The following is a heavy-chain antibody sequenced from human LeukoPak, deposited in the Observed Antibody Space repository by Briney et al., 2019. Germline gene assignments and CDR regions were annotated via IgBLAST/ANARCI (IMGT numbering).Heavy chain of an antibody. CDR3: AKDPADAIVVVVAATRPCLNWFDP. D-gene: IGHD2-15*01. CDR1: GFTFSSYA. Sequence: GGSLRLSCAASGFTFSSYAMSWVRQAPGKGLEWVSAISGSGGSTYYADSVKGRFTISRDNSKNTLYLQMNSLRAEDTAVYYCAKDPADAIVVVVAATRPCLNWFDPWGQGTLVTVSS. J-gene: IGHJ5*02. V-gene: IGHV3-23*01. CDR2: ISGSGGST.